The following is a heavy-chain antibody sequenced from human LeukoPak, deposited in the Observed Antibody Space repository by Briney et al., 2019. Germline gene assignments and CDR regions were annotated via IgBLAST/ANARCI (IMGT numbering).Heavy chain of an antibody. CDR2: IYTSGST. J-gene: IGHJ4*02. Sequence: SETLSLTCAVDGGSLSGYYWSWIRQPPGEGLEWIGYIYTSGSTNYNPSLKSRVTISLDTSNNQFSLKLSSVTAADTAAYYCARGDFYRYYFDYWGQGTLVTVSS. CDR3: ARGDFYRYYFDY. CDR1: GGSLSGYY. D-gene: IGHD2/OR15-2a*01. V-gene: IGHV4-4*09.